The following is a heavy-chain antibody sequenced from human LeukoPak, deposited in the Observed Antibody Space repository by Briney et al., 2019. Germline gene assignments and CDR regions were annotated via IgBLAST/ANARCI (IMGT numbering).Heavy chain of an antibody. V-gene: IGHV3-21*01. J-gene: IGHJ6*03. CDR1: GFTFSSYS. CDR3: ARDLKEGSYYYYYYMDV. CDR2: MSSSSSYI. Sequence: PGGSLRLSCAASGFTFSSYSMNWVRQAQGKGLEWVSSMSSSSSYIYYADSVKGRFTISRDNAKNSLYLQMNSLRAEDTAVYYCARDLKEGSYYYYYYMDVWGKGTTVTVSS.